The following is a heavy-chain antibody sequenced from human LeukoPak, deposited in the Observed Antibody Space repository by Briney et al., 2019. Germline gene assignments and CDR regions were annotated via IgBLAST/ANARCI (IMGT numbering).Heavy chain of an antibody. J-gene: IGHJ3*02. V-gene: IGHV1-69*05. CDR3: ASWDFWSGYDAFDI. Sequence: SVKVSCKASGGTFSSYAISWVRQAPGQGLEWMGGIIPIFGTANYAQKFQGRVTITTDESTSTAYMELSSLRSEDTAVYYYASWDFWSGYDAFDIWGQGTMVTVSS. CDR2: IIPIFGTA. D-gene: IGHD3-3*01. CDR1: GGTFSSYA.